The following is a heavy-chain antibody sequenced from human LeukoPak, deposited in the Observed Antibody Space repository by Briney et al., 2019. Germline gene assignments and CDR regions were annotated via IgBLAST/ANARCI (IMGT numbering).Heavy chain of an antibody. CDR2: IYGGGST. J-gene: IGHJ4*02. V-gene: IGHV3-66*01. CDR1: GFSVSSNY. D-gene: IGHD6-19*01. CDR3: ARAASVAGTYALNH. Sequence: GGSLRLSCAVSGFSVSSNYMSWVRQAPGKGLEWVSVIYGGGSTYYADSVKGRFTISRDNSKNTLYLQMNSLRAEDTAVYYCARAASVAGTYALNHWGQGTLVTVSS.